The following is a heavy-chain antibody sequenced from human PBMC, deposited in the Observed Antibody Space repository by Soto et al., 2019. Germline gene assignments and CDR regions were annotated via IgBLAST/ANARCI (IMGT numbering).Heavy chain of an antibody. CDR2: IYYSGST. J-gene: IGHJ6*04. CDR1: GGSISSGGYY. D-gene: IGHD3-22*01. Sequence: PSETLSLTCTVSGGSISSGGYYWSWIRQHPGKGLEWIGYIYYSGSTYYNPSLKSRVTISVDTSKNQFSLKLSSVTAADTAVYYCARYYYDSSGYFYYGMDVWGKGTTVTVSS. CDR3: ARYYYDSSGYFYYGMDV. V-gene: IGHV4-31*03.